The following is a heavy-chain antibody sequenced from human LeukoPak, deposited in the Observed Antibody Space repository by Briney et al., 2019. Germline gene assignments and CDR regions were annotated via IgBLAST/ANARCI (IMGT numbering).Heavy chain of an antibody. CDR3: TTGTWIQLWLADY. CDR1: VFTFSNAC. CDR2: IKSKADGGTT. J-gene: IGHJ4*02. V-gene: IGHV3-15*01. D-gene: IGHD5-18*01. Sequence: GGSLRLSCAASVFTFSNACMSWVRQAPGKGLEWVGHIKSKADGGTTDFAAPVKGRFTISRDDSKNTLFLQMNSLKTEDTAVYYCTTGTWIQLWLADYWGQGTLVTVSS.